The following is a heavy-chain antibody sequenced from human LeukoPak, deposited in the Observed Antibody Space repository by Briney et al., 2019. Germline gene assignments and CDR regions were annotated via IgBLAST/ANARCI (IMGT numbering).Heavy chain of an antibody. CDR1: GGSISSYY. CDR2: IYYSGST. V-gene: IGHV4-59*01. Sequence: PSETLSLTCTVSGGSISSYYWSWIRQPPGKGLEWIGYIYYSGSTNYNPCLKSRVTISVDTSKNQFSLKLSSVTAADTAVYYCARVLSRWFDPWGQGTPVTVSS. CDR3: ARVLSRWFDP. J-gene: IGHJ5*02.